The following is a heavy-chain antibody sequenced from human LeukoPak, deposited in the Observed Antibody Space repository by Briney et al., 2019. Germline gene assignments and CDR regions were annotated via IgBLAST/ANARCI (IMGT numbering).Heavy chain of an antibody. CDR2: IYYSGST. V-gene: IGHV4-59*08. J-gene: IGHJ4*02. CDR3: AVSPYYYDSSGYYAAFDY. Sequence: PSETLSLTCTVSGGSISSYYWSWIRQPPGKGLEWIGYIYYSGSTNYNPSLKSRVTIPVDTSKNQFSLKLSSVTAADTAVYYCAVSPYYYDSSGYYAAFDYWGQGTLVTVSS. D-gene: IGHD3-22*01. CDR1: GGSISSYY.